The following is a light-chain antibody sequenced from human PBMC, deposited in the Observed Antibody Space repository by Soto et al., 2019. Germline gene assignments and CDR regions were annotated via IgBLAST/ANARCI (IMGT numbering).Light chain of an antibody. Sequence: DLQMTQSPSFLSASVGDRVTITCQASQDISNYLNWYQQKPGKAPKLLIYDASNLETGVPSRFSGSGSGTDFPFTISSLQAEDIATYYCQPYDNLPLTFGPGTKVDI. CDR2: DAS. V-gene: IGKV1-33*01. CDR3: QPYDNLPLT. CDR1: QDISNY. J-gene: IGKJ3*01.